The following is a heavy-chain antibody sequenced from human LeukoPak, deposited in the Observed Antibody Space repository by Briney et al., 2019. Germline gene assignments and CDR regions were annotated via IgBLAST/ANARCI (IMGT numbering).Heavy chain of an antibody. J-gene: IGHJ5*02. Sequence: KASETLSLTCTVSGGSISSSSYYWGWIRQPPGKGLEWIGSIYYSGSTYYDPSLKSRVTISVDTSKNQFSLKLSSVTAADTAVYYCARGPPSIAENWFDPWGQGTLVTVSS. V-gene: IGHV4-39*07. CDR3: ARGPPSIAENWFDP. CDR2: IYYSGST. D-gene: IGHD6-6*01. CDR1: GGSISSSSYY.